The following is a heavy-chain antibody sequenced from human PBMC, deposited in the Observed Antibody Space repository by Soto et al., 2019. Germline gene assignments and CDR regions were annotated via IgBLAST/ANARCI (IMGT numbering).Heavy chain of an antibody. Sequence: QVQLVQSGAEVKKPGSSVRVSCKASGGTLNSYTISWVRQAPGQGLEWMGGIIPVFGTTDYAQKFQGRVTITADPSTGTAYLDLFSLRPEDTAIYYCSISNSYGRGDFWGQGTLVTVSS. J-gene: IGHJ4*02. CDR3: SISNSYGRGDF. D-gene: IGHD4-17*01. CDR2: IIPVFGTT. CDR1: GGTLNSYT. V-gene: IGHV1-69*01.